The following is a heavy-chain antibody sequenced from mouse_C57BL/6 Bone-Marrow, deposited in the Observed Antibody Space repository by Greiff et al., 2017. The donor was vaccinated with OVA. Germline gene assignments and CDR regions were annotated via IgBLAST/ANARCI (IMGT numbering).Heavy chain of an antibody. V-gene: IGHV1-19*01. CDR1: GYTFTDYY. CDR3: ARSGGSSYFWFAD. Sequence: EVKLMESGPVLVKPGASVKMSCKASGYTFTDYYMNWVKQSHGKSLEWIGVINPYNGGTSYNQKFKGKATLTVDKSSSTAYMELNSLTSEDSAVYYCARSGGSSYFWFADWGQGTLVNVSA. J-gene: IGHJ3*01. CDR2: INPYNGGT. D-gene: IGHD1-1*01.